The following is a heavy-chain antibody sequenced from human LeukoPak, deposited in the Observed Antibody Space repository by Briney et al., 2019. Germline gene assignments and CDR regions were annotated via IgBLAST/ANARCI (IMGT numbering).Heavy chain of an antibody. V-gene: IGHV4-39*07. D-gene: IGHD4-23*01. Sequence: PSETLSLTCTVSGGSISSSSYYWGWIRQPPRKGLEWIGSIYYSGSTYYNPSLKSRVTISVDTSKNQFSLKLSSVTAADTAVYYCARDLRSTVVTGLDYFDYWGQGTLVTVSS. CDR1: GGSISSSSYY. J-gene: IGHJ4*02. CDR3: ARDLRSTVVTGLDYFDY. CDR2: IYYSGST.